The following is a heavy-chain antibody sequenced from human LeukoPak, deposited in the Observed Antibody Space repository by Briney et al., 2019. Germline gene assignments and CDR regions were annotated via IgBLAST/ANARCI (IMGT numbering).Heavy chain of an antibody. D-gene: IGHD3-22*01. CDR1: GFTFSSYA. CDR2: ISGSGGST. CDR3: AKSLTLTYYYDSSGLSDAFDI. J-gene: IGHJ3*02. Sequence: GGSLRLSCAASGFTFSSYAMHWVRQAPGKGLEWVSAISGSGGSTYYADSVKGRFTISRDNSKNTLYLQMNSLRAEDTAVYYCAKSLTLTYYYDSSGLSDAFDIWGQGTMVTVSS. V-gene: IGHV3-23*01.